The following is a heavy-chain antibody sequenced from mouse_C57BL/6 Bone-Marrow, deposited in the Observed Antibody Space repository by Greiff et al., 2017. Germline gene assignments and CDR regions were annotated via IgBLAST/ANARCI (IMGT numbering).Heavy chain of an antibody. Sequence: EVKLQESGPVLVKPGASVKMSCKASGYTFTDYYMNWVKQSHGKSLEWIGVINPYNGGTSYNQKFKGKATLTVDKSSSTAYMELNSLTSEDSAVYYCAKLITTVVEGYWGQGTTLTVSS. V-gene: IGHV1-19*01. J-gene: IGHJ2*01. D-gene: IGHD1-1*01. CDR1: GYTFTDYY. CDR2: INPYNGGT. CDR3: AKLITTVVEGY.